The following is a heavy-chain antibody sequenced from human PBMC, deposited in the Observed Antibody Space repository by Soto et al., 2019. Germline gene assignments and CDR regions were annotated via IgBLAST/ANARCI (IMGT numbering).Heavy chain of an antibody. CDR1: GDSIRNISY. J-gene: IGHJ6*02. Sequence: SETLSLTCTIYGDSIRNISYWGCIRQPPGKGLEWIGSIYSTGNTYYNPSLNSQVTISVDTSKNQFSLNVISVTAADTAVYYCRRSSRYSTDVWGQGTTVT. D-gene: IGHD6-13*01. V-gene: IGHV4-39*01. CDR2: IYSTGNT. CDR3: RRSSRYSTDV.